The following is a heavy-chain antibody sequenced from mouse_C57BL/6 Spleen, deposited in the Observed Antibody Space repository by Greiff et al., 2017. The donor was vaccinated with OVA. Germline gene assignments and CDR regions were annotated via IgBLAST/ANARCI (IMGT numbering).Heavy chain of an antibody. CDR2: IDPENGDT. D-gene: IGHD4-1*01. J-gene: IGHJ2*01. Sequence: DVQLQESGAELVRPGASVKLSCTASGFNIKDDYMHWVKQRPEQGLEWIGWIDPENGDTEYASKFQGKATITADTSSNTAYLQLSSLTSEDTAVYYCTTRVGRYWGQGTTLTVSS. V-gene: IGHV14-4*01. CDR3: TTRVGRY. CDR1: GFNIKDDY.